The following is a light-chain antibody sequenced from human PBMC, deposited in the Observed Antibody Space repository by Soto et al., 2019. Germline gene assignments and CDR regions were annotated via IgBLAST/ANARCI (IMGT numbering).Light chain of an antibody. J-gene: IGLJ2*01. Sequence: QSALTQPASVSGSPGQSITISCTGTSSDVGGYNYVSWYQQYPGKAPKLMIYDVSNRPSGVSNRFSGSKSGNTASLTISVLQAEDEADYYCSSYTSTSTYVLFGGGTKVTVL. CDR2: DVS. CDR3: SSYTSTSTYVL. V-gene: IGLV2-14*01. CDR1: SSDVGGYNY.